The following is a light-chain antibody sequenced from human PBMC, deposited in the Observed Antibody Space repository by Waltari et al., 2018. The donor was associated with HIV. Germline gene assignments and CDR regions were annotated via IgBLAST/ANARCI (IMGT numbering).Light chain of an antibody. CDR2: EVT. J-gene: IGLJ3*02. V-gene: IGLV2-23*02. CDR3: CSYRGSNTWV. Sequence: QSALTQPASVSGSPGQSITVSCTGTSSDVGTYELVSWYQQHPGKAPKLMIYEVTKRPSGVSNRFSGSKSGNTASLTVSGLQADDEAEYYCCSYRGSNTWVFGGGTKVTVL. CDR1: SSDVGTYEL.